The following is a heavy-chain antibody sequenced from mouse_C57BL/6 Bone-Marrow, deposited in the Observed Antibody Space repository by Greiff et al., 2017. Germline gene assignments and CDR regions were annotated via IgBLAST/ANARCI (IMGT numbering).Heavy chain of an antibody. D-gene: IGHD2-1*01. CDR2: IYPRSGNT. CDR1: GYTFTSYG. CDR3: ARLDGNYFAWFAY. J-gene: IGHJ3*01. V-gene: IGHV1-81*01. Sequence: QVQLQQSGAELARPGASVKLSCKASGYTFTSYGISWVKQRTGQGLEWIGEIYPRSGNTYYNEKFKGKATLTADKSSSTAYMELRSLTSEDSAVYLCARLDGNYFAWFAYWGQGTLVTVSA.